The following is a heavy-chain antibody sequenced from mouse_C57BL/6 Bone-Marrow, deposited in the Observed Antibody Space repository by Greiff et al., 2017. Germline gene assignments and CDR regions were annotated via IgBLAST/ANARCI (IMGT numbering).Heavy chain of an antibody. V-gene: IGHV3-2*02. CDR3: SRASYYYDDSLDY. J-gene: IGHJ2*01. Sequence: VQLKQSGPGLVKPSQSLSLTCTVTGYSITSDYAWNWIRQFPGNKLEWMGYIIYSGSTSYSPSLKSRITITRDTSKNQFFLQLNSVTTEDTATYYCSRASYYYDDSLDYWGQGTTLIVSS. D-gene: IGHD1-1*01. CDR1: GYSITSDYA. CDR2: IIYSGST.